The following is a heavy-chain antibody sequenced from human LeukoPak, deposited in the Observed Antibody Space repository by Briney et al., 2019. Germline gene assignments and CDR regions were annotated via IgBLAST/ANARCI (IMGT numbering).Heavy chain of an antibody. CDR2: ISYDGSNK. Sequence: GGSLRLSCAASGFTFSSYGMHWVRQAPGKGLEWVAVISYDGSNKYYADSVKGRFTISRDNSKNTLYLQMNSLRVEDTAVYYCARDWGAYYYDISGYYPFDYWGQGTLVTVSS. J-gene: IGHJ4*02. CDR3: ARDWGAYYYDISGYYPFDY. V-gene: IGHV3-30*03. D-gene: IGHD3-22*01. CDR1: GFTFSSYG.